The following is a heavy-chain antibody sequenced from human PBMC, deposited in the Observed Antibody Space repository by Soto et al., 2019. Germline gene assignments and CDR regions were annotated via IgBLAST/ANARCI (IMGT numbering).Heavy chain of an antibody. V-gene: IGHV1-46*01. CDR3: ARDGRSSYSIGWYYFDS. CDR2: INPSGGST. J-gene: IGHJ4*02. CDR1: GYTFTSYY. Sequence: QVQLVQSGAEVKKPGASVKVSCKASGYTFTSYYMHWVRQAPGQGLAWMGIINPSGGSTSYAQKFQGRVTMTRDTSTSTVYMELSSLRSEDTAVYYCARDGRSSYSIGWYYFDSWGQGTLVTVSS. D-gene: IGHD6-19*01.